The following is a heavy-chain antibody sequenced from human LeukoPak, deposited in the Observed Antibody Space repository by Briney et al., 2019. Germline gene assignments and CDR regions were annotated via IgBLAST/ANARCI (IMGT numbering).Heavy chain of an antibody. Sequence: ASVKVSCKASGYTFTSYGISWVRQAPGQGLEWMGWISAYNGNTNYAQKLQGRVTMTTDTSTSTAYMELRSLRSDDTAVYYCARAPSADWWVSGSYSWFDPWGQGTLVTVSS. D-gene: IGHD3-10*01. CDR3: ARAPSADWWVSGSYSWFDP. V-gene: IGHV1-18*01. J-gene: IGHJ5*02. CDR2: ISAYNGNT. CDR1: GYTFTSYG.